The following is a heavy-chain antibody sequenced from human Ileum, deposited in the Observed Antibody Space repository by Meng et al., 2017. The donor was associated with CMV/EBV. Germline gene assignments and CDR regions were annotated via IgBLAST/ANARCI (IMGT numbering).Heavy chain of an antibody. CDR2: LRTSGTT. Sequence: LARSGPGPVKPSETMSLTCIVFGDSIGGYHWTWLRNAAGKGLEWIGRLRTSGTTDHNPSLKSRVTLSIDTSKNQFSLKLNSVTAADTAVYYCGRAGARGVPVDMWGQGTLVTVSS. D-gene: IGHD3-10*01. J-gene: IGHJ4*02. CDR3: GRAGARGVPVDM. CDR1: GDSIGGYH. V-gene: IGHV4-4*07.